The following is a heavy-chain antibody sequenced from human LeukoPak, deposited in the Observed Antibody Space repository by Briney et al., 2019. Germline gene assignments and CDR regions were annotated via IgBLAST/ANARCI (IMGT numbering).Heavy chain of an antibody. V-gene: IGHV1-2*02. Sequence: ASVKVSCKASGYTFTGYYMRWVRQAPGQGLEWMGWINPNSGGTNYAHKLQGRVTMTTDTSTSTAYMELRSLRSDDTAVYYCARHRSRMVRGGDWFDPWGQGTLVTVSS. D-gene: IGHD3-10*01. CDR1: GYTFTGYY. J-gene: IGHJ5*02. CDR2: INPNSGGT. CDR3: ARHRSRMVRGGDWFDP.